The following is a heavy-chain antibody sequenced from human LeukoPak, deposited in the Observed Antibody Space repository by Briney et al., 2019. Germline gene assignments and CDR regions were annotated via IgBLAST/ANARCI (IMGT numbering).Heavy chain of an antibody. CDR3: ATPYPREYCSSTTCYFNY. Sequence: GESLKISCKVSGYSFATYWIGWVRQMPGKGLEWMGIIYPDDSDTRYSPSFQGQVTTSADKSISTAYLQWSSLKASDTAMYYCATPYPREYCSSTTCYFNYWGQGTLVTVSS. V-gene: IGHV5-51*01. D-gene: IGHD2-2*01. CDR2: IYPDDSDT. J-gene: IGHJ4*02. CDR1: GYSFATYW.